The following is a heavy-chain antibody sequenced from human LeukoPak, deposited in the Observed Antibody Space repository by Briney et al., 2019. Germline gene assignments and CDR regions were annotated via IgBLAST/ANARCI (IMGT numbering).Heavy chain of an antibody. CDR2: ISPSGGST. J-gene: IGHJ4*02. CDR3: VKVHNSGWALLDC. V-gene: IGHV3-64D*06. Sequence: GRSLTPSCSASGFTLSSYAMHWVRPPPGEGLEYVSAISPSGGSTSYPASVKCTFTISRDNSKNAVSLQMSSLRAEGTAVDYCVKVHNSGWALLDCWGEGTLVTVFS. D-gene: IGHD6-25*01. CDR1: GFTLSSYA.